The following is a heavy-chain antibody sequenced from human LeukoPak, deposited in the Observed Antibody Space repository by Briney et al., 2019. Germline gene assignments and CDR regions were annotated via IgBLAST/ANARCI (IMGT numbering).Heavy chain of an antibody. CDR2: ISAYNGNT. V-gene: IGHV1-18*01. CDR3: ARGSYYYAMYYFDY. CDR1: GYTFTSYD. J-gene: IGHJ4*02. D-gene: IGHD3-10*01. Sequence: RASVKVSCKASGYTFTSYDINWVRQAPGQGLEWMGWISAYNGNTDYAQNLQGRVTMTTDTSTSTAYMELRSLRSDDTAVYYCARGSYYYAMYYFDYWGQGTLVTVSS.